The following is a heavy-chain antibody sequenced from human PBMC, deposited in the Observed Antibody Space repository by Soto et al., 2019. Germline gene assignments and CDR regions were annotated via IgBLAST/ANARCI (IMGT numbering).Heavy chain of an antibody. V-gene: IGHV3-72*01. J-gene: IGHJ3*01. D-gene: IGHD3-10*01. CDR1: GFTFSDHY. CDR3: ASRDGSGSSYSLIH. Sequence: EVQLVESGGGLVQPGGSLRLSCAASGFTFSDHYMDWVRQAPGKGLEWVGRIKNRANSYATEYAASVKGRFTISRDDSKNSLYLQMNSLKTEDTAVYYCASRDGSGSSYSLIHRGQGTMVTVSS. CDR2: IKNRANSYAT.